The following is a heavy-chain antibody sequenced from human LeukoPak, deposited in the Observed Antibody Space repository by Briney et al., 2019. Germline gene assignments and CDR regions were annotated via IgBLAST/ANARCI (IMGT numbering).Heavy chain of an antibody. V-gene: IGHV4-59*12. CDR1: RGSINYFY. Sequence: PSETLSLTCTVSRGSINYFYWSWIRQPPGKGLEWIGYISYSGNTNYNPSLKSRVSISVDTSKNQFSLKLSSVTAADTAVYYCARGRSGGTRRYYYMDVWGKGTTVTVSS. D-gene: IGHD6-6*01. CDR3: ARGRSGGTRRYYYMDV. CDR2: ISYSGNT. J-gene: IGHJ6*03.